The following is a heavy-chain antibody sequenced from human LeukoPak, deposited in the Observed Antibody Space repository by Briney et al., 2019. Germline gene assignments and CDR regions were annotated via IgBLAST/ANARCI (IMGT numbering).Heavy chain of an antibody. D-gene: IGHD4-17*01. J-gene: IGHJ4*02. V-gene: IGHV3-23*01. CDR2: ITTSDGNT. CDR1: GFTFSSYT. Sequence: GGSLRLSCAASGFTFSSYTMSWVRQAPGKGLEWVSTITTSDGNTYYADSVKGRFTVSRDNSKNTLYLQMNSLRAEDTAVYYCASTVTTGDYWGQGTLVTVSS. CDR3: ASTVTTGDY.